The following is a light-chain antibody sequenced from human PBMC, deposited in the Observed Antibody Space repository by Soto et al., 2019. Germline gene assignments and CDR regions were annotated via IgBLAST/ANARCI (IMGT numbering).Light chain of an antibody. CDR2: KNN. V-gene: IGLV1-44*01. Sequence: SSSNIGSNNVAWYQQLPGTAPKPLINKNNRRPSGVPDRFSGSKSGSSASLAISGLQAEDEADYYCATWDDSLRRYVFGTGTKVTVL. CDR1: SSNIGSNN. CDR3: ATWDDSLRRYV. J-gene: IGLJ1*01.